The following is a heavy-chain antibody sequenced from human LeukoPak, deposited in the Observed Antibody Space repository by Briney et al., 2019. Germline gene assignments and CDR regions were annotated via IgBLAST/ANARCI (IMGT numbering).Heavy chain of an antibody. CDR1: GGSISSYY. V-gene: IGHV4-59*01. J-gene: IGHJ4*02. D-gene: IGHD3/OR15-3a*01. CDR2: IYYSGST. CDR3: ARSHSVWTSFDY. Sequence: PSETLSLTCTVSGGSISSYYWSWIRQPPGKGLEWIGYIYYSGSTNYNPSLKSRVTISVDTSKNQFSLKLSSVTAADTAVYYCARSHSVWTSFDYWCQGTLVTVSS.